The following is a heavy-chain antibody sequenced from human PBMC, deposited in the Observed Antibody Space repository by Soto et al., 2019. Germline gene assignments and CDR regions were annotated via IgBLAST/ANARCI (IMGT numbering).Heavy chain of an antibody. CDR1: ASSISGYY. CDR3: ARSVEVSGIPYYFDY. CDR2: VYDFGTI. Sequence: ASETLSLTCSVSASSISGYYWNWIRQTPEKGLEWIGYVYDFGTINYTPPLRRRVSISTDMPRNQFSLTLSSVTAADTAVYYCARSVEVSGIPYYFDYWGQGILVTVSS. D-gene: IGHD2-21*02. V-gene: IGHV4-59*01. J-gene: IGHJ4*02.